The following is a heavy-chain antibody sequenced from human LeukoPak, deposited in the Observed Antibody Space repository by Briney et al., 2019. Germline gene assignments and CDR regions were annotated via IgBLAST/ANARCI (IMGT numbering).Heavy chain of an antibody. J-gene: IGHJ5*02. CDR3: ARGGDLYDFWSGYYNP. CDR2: MNPNSGNT. D-gene: IGHD3-3*01. CDR1: GYTFSSND. V-gene: IGHV1-8*03. Sequence: ASATVSCKASGYTFSSNDINWVRQAPGQGLEWMGWMNPNSGNTGYAQKFQGRVTITRNTSISTAYMELSSLRSEDTAVYYCARGGDLYDFWSGYYNPWGQGTLVTVSS.